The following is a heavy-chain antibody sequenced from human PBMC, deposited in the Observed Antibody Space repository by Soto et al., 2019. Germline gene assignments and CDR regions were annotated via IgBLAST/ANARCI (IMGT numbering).Heavy chain of an antibody. V-gene: IGHV3-23*01. J-gene: IGHJ4*02. CDR1: GFTFSSYA. CDR3: AKGPHSSGWHYFDY. Sequence: DVQLLESGGALVQPGGSLRLSCAASGFTFSSYAMRWVRQAPGKGLEWVSTVSGSGGNTYYADSVKGRFTISRDNTENTRYLQMISLRAEDMAIYDCAKGPHSSGWHYFDYWGQGTLVTVSS. CDR2: VSGSGGNT. D-gene: IGHD6-19*01.